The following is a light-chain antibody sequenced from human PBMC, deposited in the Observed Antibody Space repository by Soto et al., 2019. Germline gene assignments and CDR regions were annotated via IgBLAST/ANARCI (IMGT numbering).Light chain of an antibody. CDR2: DVT. J-gene: IGLJ3*02. Sequence: QSALTQPASVSGSPGQSITISCTGTSTDVGTYNFVSWYQQHSGKAPKLMIYDVTNRAPGVSNRFSGSKSGNTASLTVSGLQAEDESDYYCSSYTTNSAWVFGGGTKLTVL. V-gene: IGLV2-14*03. CDR3: SSYTTNSAWV. CDR1: STDVGTYNF.